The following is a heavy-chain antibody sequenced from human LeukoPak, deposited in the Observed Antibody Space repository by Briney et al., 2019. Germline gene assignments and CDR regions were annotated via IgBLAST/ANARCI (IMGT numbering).Heavy chain of an antibody. CDR2: IIPIFGTA. J-gene: IGHJ5*02. Sequence: ASVKVSCKASGGTFSSYAISWVRQAPGQGLEWMGGIIPIFGTANYAQKFQGRVTMTTDTSTSTAYMELRSLRSDDTAVYYCASYEPFRFDPWGQGTLVTVSS. D-gene: IGHD3-16*01. CDR1: GGTFSSYA. CDR3: ASYEPFRFDP. V-gene: IGHV1-69*05.